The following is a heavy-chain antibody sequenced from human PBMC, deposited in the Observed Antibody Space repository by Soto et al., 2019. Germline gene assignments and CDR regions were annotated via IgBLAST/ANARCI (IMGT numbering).Heavy chain of an antibody. V-gene: IGHV4-39*01. CDR2: IYYSGST. J-gene: IGHJ5*02. CDR3: ERHAEPRPGGWFDP. Sequence: SETLSLTCTVSGGSISSSSYYWGWIRQPPGKGLEWIGSIYYSGSTYYNPSLKSRVTISVDTSKNQFSLKLSSVTAADTAVYYCERHAEPRPGGWFDPWGQGTLVTVSS. D-gene: IGHD3-16*01. CDR1: GGSISSSSYY.